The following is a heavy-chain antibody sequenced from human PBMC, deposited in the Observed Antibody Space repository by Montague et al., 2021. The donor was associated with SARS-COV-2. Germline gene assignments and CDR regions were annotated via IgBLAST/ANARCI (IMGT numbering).Heavy chain of an antibody. Sequence: SETLSLTCAVHGGSFSTYSWNWIRQPPGKGLEWIWEIHHGGSTNYNPSLKSRVTISADTSKNQFSLKLTSVAAADTAVYYCARLGDGVVPSPILGVGPYYAYYYRDVWGKGTTVTVSS. CDR3: ARLGDGVVPSPILGVGPYYAYYYRDV. CDR1: GGSFSTYS. J-gene: IGHJ6*03. CDR2: IHHGGST. V-gene: IGHV4-34*01. D-gene: IGHD3-10*01.